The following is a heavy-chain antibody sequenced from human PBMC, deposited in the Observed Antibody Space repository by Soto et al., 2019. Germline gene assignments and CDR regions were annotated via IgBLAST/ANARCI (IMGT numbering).Heavy chain of an antibody. CDR2: IYYSGST. V-gene: IGHV4-30-4*01. J-gene: IGHJ4*02. CDR3: ARTYGSGTVVDY. Sequence: QVQLQESGPGLVKPSQTLSLTCTVSGGSISSGDYYWSWTRQPPGKGLEWIGYIYYSGSTYYNPSLKSRVTISVDTSKNQFSLKLSSVTAADTAVYYCARTYGSGTVVDYWGQGTLVTVSS. CDR1: GGSISSGDYY. D-gene: IGHD3-10*01.